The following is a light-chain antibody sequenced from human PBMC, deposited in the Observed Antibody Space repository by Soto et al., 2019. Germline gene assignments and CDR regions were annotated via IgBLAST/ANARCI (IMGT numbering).Light chain of an antibody. V-gene: IGKV3-11*01. CDR2: DAS. Sequence: EIVMTQSPATLSLSPGERATLSCRASQSVGSYLVWYQQKPGQAPRLLIYDASNRVTGIPARFTGSGSGTAFILTTSSLEHDDVAVYYCRQRSQWSLTFGGGTRVESK. CDR3: RQRSQWSLT. CDR1: QSVGSY. J-gene: IGKJ4*01.